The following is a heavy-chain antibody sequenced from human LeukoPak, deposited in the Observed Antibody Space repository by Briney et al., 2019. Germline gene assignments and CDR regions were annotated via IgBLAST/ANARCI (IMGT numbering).Heavy chain of an antibody. D-gene: IGHD2-15*01. CDR2: IYYSGST. CDR3: AREGCSGGSCYWDY. J-gene: IGHJ4*02. V-gene: IGHV4-30-4*07. CDR1: GGSISSGGYS. Sequence: SQTLSLTCAVSGGSISSGGYSWSWIRQLPGKGLEWIGYIYYSGSTYYNPSLKSRVTISVDTSKNQFSLKLSSVTAADTAVYYCAREGCSGGSCYWDYWGQGTLVTVSS.